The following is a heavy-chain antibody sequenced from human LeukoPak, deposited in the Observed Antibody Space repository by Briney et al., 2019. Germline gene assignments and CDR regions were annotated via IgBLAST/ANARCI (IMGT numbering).Heavy chain of an antibody. V-gene: IGHV4-59*01. J-gene: IGHJ4*02. Sequence: ETLSLTCTVSGGSINSYYWSWIRQPPGKGLEWIGYIYYSGSTNYNPSLKSRVTISVDTSKNQFSLKLTSVTAADTAVYYCARVRGYYASGSLYFDYWGQGTLVTVSS. D-gene: IGHD3-10*01. CDR2: IYYSGST. CDR1: GGSINSYY. CDR3: ARVRGYYASGSLYFDY.